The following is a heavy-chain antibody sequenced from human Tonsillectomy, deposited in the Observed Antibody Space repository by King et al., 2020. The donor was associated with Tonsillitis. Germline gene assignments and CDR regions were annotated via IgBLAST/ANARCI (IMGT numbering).Heavy chain of an antibody. D-gene: IGHD3-16*01. CDR1: GFTFSSYG. J-gene: IGHJ4*02. Sequence: QVQLVESGGGVVQPGGSLRLSCAAAGFTFSSYGMHSVRQAPGKGLEWVTFIRYDGSKKYYADSVKGRFTISRDNSKNTVYLEMHSLSAADTAVYYCAKDPTGGWFGAELNYFDYRGRGNLVTVS. V-gene: IGHV3-30*02. CDR2: IRYDGSKK. CDR3: AKDPTGGWFGAELNYFDY.